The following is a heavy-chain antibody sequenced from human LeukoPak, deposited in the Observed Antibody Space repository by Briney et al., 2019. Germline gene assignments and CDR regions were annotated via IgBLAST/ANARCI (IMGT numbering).Heavy chain of an antibody. V-gene: IGHV3-48*01. CDR1: GFTFSSYS. Sequence: GGSLRLSCAASGFTFSSYSMNWVRQAPGKGLEWVSYISSSSSTIYYADSVKGRFTISRDNAKNSLYLQMNSLRAEDTAVYYCARVSAAPSDPWGQGTLVTVTS. CDR3: ARVSAAPSDP. J-gene: IGHJ5*02. D-gene: IGHD6-6*01. CDR2: ISSSSSTI.